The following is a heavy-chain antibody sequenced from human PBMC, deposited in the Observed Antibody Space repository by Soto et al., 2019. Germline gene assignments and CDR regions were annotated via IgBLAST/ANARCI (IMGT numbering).Heavy chain of an antibody. D-gene: IGHD2-8*01. Sequence: QITLKESGPTLVKPTQTLTLTCTFSGFSLSTSGVGVGWIRQPPGKALKWLALIYWHDDKRYSPSLKSSLTITKDHSKNQVVLTMANVDRVDTATYYCAHTEGDCTNGVCYTTWFDPWGQGTLVTVSS. V-gene: IGHV2-5*01. CDR2: IYWHDDK. J-gene: IGHJ5*02. CDR1: GFSLSTSGVG. CDR3: AHTEGDCTNGVCYTTWFDP.